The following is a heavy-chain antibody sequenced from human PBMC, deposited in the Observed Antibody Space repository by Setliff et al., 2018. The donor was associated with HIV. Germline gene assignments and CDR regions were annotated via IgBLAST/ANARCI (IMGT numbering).Heavy chain of an antibody. V-gene: IGHV2-5*02. CDR2: IYWDEDT. CDR1: GFTFATSGVG. Sequence: GSGPTLVNPGQTLTLTCTFSGFTFATSGVGVAWIRQPPREALEWLALIYWDEDTRYSPSLKDRLTITKDTSKNQVVLTMTNMDPLDTATYYCAHVNFFRTVYFGSWGQGTLVTVSS. CDR3: AHVNFFRTVYFGS. J-gene: IGHJ4*02.